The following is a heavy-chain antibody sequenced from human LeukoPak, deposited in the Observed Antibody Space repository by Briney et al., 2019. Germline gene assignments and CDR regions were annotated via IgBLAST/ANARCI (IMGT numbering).Heavy chain of an antibody. V-gene: IGHV4-59*01. Sequence: PSETLSLTCSVSRDSITTSYWKWIRQPPGQGLEWIGSIFYSGNTNYNPALQSRVTISVDTSKNQFSLEVNSVTAADTAVYYCARGRLSPSAFRPFEHWGRGTLVTVSS. J-gene: IGHJ4*02. CDR1: RDSITTSY. CDR2: IFYSGNT. CDR3: ARGRLSPSAFRPFEH. D-gene: IGHD2/OR15-2a*01.